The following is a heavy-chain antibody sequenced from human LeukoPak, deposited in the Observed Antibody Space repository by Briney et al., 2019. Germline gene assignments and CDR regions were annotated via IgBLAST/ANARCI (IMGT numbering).Heavy chain of an antibody. CDR2: ISGSGYST. V-gene: IGHV3-23*01. D-gene: IGHD3-22*01. J-gene: IGHJ4*02. CDR1: GFTFSSYA. Sequence: GGSLRLSCAASGFTFSSYALSWVRQAPGKGLEWVSAISGSGYSTYYADSVKGRFTISRDNSKNTLYLQMNSLRAEDTAVYYCARSPNYYDSSGYSLEPFDYWGQGTLVTVSS. CDR3: ARSPNYYDSSGYSLEPFDY.